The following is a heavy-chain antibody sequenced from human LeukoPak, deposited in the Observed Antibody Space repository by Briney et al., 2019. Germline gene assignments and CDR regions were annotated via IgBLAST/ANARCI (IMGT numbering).Heavy chain of an antibody. CDR1: GFTFDDYA. Sequence: PGGSLRLSCAASGFTFDDYAMHWVRQVPGKGLEWVSVISGDSDITYYAASVKGRFTISRDNSKNSLYLQMNSLRTEDTALYYCAKDPGCSTTNCHEGPFDYWGQGTLVTVST. D-gene: IGHD2/OR15-2a*01. CDR2: ISGDSDIT. V-gene: IGHV3-43*02. J-gene: IGHJ4*02. CDR3: AKDPGCSTTNCHEGPFDY.